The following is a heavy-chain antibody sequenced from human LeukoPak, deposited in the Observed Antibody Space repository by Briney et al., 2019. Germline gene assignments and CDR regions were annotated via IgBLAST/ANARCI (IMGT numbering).Heavy chain of an antibody. D-gene: IGHD6-19*01. Sequence: WASVKVSCKASGGTFSSYAISWVRQAPGQGLEWMGRIIPILGIANYAQKFQGRVTITADKSTSTAYMELSSLRSEDTAVYYCARGMGKLGSGWTPGDYWGQGTLVTVSS. CDR1: GGTFSSYA. CDR2: IIPILGIA. CDR3: ARGMGKLGSGWTPGDY. V-gene: IGHV1-69*04. J-gene: IGHJ4*02.